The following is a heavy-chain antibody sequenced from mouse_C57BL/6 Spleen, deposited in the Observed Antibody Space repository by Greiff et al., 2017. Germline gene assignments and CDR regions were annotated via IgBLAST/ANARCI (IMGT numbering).Heavy chain of an antibody. J-gene: IGHJ3*01. D-gene: IGHD2-4*01. Sequence: VQLKESGPGLVKPSPSLSLTCSVTGYSITSGYYWNWIRQFPGNKLEWMGYISYDGSNNYNPSLKNRISITRDTSKNQFFLKLNSVTTEDTATYYCARGEYDYPFAYWGQGTLVTVSA. CDR1: GYSITSGYY. CDR3: ARGEYDYPFAY. V-gene: IGHV3-6*01. CDR2: ISYDGSN.